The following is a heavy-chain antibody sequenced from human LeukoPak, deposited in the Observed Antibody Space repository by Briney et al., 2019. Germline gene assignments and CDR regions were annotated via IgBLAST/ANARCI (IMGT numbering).Heavy chain of an antibody. Sequence: SEALSLTCTVSGGSISNSDYYWAWIRQPPGKGLEWIGSINYRGSTYYNPSLESRVTISVDTSKNQFSLKLSSVTAADTAVYYCARGSGSGYYYYYYYMDVWGKGTTVTVSS. D-gene: IGHD3-22*01. CDR1: GGSISNSDYY. CDR3: ARGSGSGYYYYYYYMDV. J-gene: IGHJ6*03. CDR2: INYRGST. V-gene: IGHV4-39*01.